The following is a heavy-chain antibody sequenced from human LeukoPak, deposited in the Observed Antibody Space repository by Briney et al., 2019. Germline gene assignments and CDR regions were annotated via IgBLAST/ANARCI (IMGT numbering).Heavy chain of an antibody. CDR3: ARDKKTYYYDSSGYYLVY. V-gene: IGHV1-2*02. D-gene: IGHD3-22*01. CDR2: INPNSGGT. CDR1: GYTFTGYY. J-gene: IGHJ4*02. Sequence: ASVKVSCKASGYTFTGYYMHWVRQAPGQGREWMGWINPNSGGTNYAQKFQGRVTMTRDTSISTAYMELSRLRSDDTAVYYCARDKKTYYYDSSGYYLVYWGQGTLVTVSS.